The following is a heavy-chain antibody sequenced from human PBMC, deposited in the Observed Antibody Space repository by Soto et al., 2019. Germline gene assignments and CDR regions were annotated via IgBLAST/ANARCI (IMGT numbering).Heavy chain of an antibody. V-gene: IGHV4-30-4*01. CDR2: IYYTGNN. J-gene: IGHJ4*02. Sequence: QVHLQESGPGLVKPSQTLSLSCTVSGDSISSPHYYWTCIRQPPGKGLEWVGYIYYTGNNFYNPALTSRVAMSVDPSTNQSSLKLASVTDADTAVYFCAREPKQNYDSSPWNGGFDSWGPGTLVTVSS. D-gene: IGHD3-22*01. CDR3: AREPKQNYDSSPWNGGFDS. CDR1: GDSISSPHYY.